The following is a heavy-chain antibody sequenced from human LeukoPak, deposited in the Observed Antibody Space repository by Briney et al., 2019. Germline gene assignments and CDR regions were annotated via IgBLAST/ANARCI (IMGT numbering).Heavy chain of an antibody. CDR2: IIPIFGTA. CDR1: GGTFSSYA. CDR3: AAVDTAMIRGYCFDY. V-gene: IGHV1-69*05. J-gene: IGHJ4*02. D-gene: IGHD5-18*01. Sequence: GASVKVSCKASGGTFSSYAISWVRQAPGQGLEWMGGIIPIFGTANYAQKFQGRVTITTDESTSTAYMELSSLRSEDTAVYYCAAVDTAMIRGYCFDYWGQGTLVTVSS.